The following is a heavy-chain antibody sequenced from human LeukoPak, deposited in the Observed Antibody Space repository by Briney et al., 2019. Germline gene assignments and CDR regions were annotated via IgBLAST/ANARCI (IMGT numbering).Heavy chain of an antibody. Sequence: SVKVSCKASGGTFSSYAISWVRQAPGQGLEWMGRVIPIFGTANYAQKFQGRVTITTDESTSTAYMELSSLRSEDTAVYYCARGGSSGWYTDIWGQGTMVTVSS. CDR1: GGTFSSYA. V-gene: IGHV1-69*05. CDR3: ARGGSSGWYTDI. D-gene: IGHD6-19*01. J-gene: IGHJ3*02. CDR2: VIPIFGTA.